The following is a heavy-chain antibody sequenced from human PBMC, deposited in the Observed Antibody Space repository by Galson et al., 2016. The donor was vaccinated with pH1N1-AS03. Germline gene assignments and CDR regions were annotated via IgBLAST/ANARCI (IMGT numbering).Heavy chain of an antibody. CDR2: VHYSGTT. V-gene: IGHV4-4*02. CDR3: ASAGYHTPGYHY. J-gene: IGHJ4*02. CDR1: GGSMTSPDW. Sequence: SETLSLTGAVSGGSMTSPDWWTWVRQPPGKGLEWIGEVHYSGTTSYNPSLNSRVTMSIDKSNNQFSLNLGSVTAADTAVYFCASAGYHTPGYHYWGQGALVTVSS. D-gene: IGHD3-16*02.